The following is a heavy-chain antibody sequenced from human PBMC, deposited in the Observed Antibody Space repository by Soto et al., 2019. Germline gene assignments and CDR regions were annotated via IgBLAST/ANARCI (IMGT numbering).Heavy chain of an antibody. CDR3: ARVGFYCGGDCHYYGMDV. D-gene: IGHD2-21*02. V-gene: IGHV4-31*03. Sequence: PSETLSLTCTFSCGSIISGGYYWSWIRQHPGKGLEWIGYIYYSGSTYYNPSLKSRVTISVDTSKNQFSLKLSSVTAADTAVYYCARVGFYCGGDCHYYGMDVWGQGTTVTVSS. CDR2: IYYSGST. CDR1: CGSIISGGYY. J-gene: IGHJ6*02.